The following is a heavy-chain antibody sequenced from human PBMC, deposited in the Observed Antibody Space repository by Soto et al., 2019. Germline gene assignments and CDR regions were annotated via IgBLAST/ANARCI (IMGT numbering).Heavy chain of an antibody. Sequence: GASVKVSCKASGYTFTSYYMHWVRQAPGQGLEWMGIINPSGGSTSYAQKFQGRVTMTRDTSTSTVYMELSSLRSEDTAVYYCASSAELGDYYYYGMDVWGQGTTVTVSS. D-gene: IGHD3-16*01. V-gene: IGHV1-46*01. CDR2: INPSGGST. CDR3: ASSAELGDYYYYGMDV. J-gene: IGHJ6*02. CDR1: GYTFTSYY.